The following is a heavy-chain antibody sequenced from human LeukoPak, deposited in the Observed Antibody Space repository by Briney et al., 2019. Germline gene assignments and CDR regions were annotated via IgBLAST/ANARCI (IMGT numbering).Heavy chain of an antibody. J-gene: IGHJ6*02. CDR3: ARLGYSSSWTPYYYYYGMDV. CDR2: IYSSGST. V-gene: IGHV4-59*08. Sequence: SETLSLTCTVSGGSISSYYWSWIRQPPGKGLEWIGYIYSSGSTNYNPSLKSRVTMSVDTSKNQFSLKLSSVTAADTAVYYCARLGYSSSWTPYYYYYGMDVWGQGTTLTVSS. D-gene: IGHD6-13*01. CDR1: GGSISSYY.